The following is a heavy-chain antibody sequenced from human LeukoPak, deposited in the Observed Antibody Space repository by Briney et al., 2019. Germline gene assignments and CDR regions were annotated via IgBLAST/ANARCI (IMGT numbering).Heavy chain of an antibody. J-gene: IGHJ4*02. V-gene: IGHV4-30-4*01. CDR3: AREDYYDSSGYDY. CDR2: IYYSGST. Sequence: SETLSLTCTVSGGSISSGDYYWSWIRQPPGKGLEWIGCIYYSGSTYYNPSLKSRVTIPVDTSKNQFSLKLSSVTAADTAVYYCAREDYYDSSGYDYWGQGTLVTVSS. D-gene: IGHD3-22*01. CDR1: GGSISSGDYY.